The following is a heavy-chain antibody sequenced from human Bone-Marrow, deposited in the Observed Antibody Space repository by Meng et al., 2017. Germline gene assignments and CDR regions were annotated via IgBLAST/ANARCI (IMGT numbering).Heavy chain of an antibody. V-gene: IGHV3-30*01. CDR2: ISYDGSNK. J-gene: IGHJ6*02. Sequence: SCKASGYTFTSYAMHWVRQAPGKGLEWVAVISYDGSNKYYADSVKGRFTISRDNSKNTLYLQMNSLRAEDTAVYYCAKEGWAWLEYYYYYYGMDVWGQGATVTVSS. CDR3: AKEGWAWLEYYYYYYGMDV. D-gene: IGHD6-19*01. CDR1: GYTFTSYA.